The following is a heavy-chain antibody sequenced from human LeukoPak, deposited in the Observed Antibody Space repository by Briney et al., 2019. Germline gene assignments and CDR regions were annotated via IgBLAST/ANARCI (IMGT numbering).Heavy chain of an antibody. CDR3: ARELSAGTTGMDV. Sequence: GGSLRLSCAASGFTFIRYSMNWVRQAPAKGLEWVSYISNNNSTIYYADAVKGRFTISRDNAKNSLYLQMNSLRDEDTAVYYCARELSAGTTGMDVWAKGPRSPSP. CDR2: ISNNNSTI. V-gene: IGHV3-48*02. D-gene: IGHD1-1*01. CDR1: GFTFIRYS. J-gene: IGHJ6*02.